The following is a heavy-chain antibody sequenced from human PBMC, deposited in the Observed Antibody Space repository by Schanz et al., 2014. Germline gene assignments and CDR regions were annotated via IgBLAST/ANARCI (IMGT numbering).Heavy chain of an antibody. Sequence: QVPLVQSGAEVKKPGSSVKVSCKATGDTFDNFGISWVRQAPGQGPEWIGRFMPFLGITNLAQKYQDRVTMTADKATSTAYMELSGLRSEDTAMYYGARDRWNYEGGIFDIWGQGPMVTVSS. V-gene: IGHV1-69*04. CDR1: GDTFDNFG. D-gene: IGHD1-7*01. CDR3: ARDRWNYEGGIFDI. J-gene: IGHJ3*02. CDR2: FMPFLGIT.